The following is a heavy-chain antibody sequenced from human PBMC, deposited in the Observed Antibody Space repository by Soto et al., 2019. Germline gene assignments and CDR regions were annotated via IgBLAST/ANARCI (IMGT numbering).Heavy chain of an antibody. CDR3: VRTPGYTMDY. Sequence: QVQLVESEGGVVQPGRSLRHSCAASGFTLSNYAMHWVRQAPGKGLEWVATISYDGSKKNYADSVKGRFTISRDNSKNALYLQMNSLRAEDTAVYYCVRTPGYTMDYWGQGTLVTVSS. CDR1: GFTLSNYA. J-gene: IGHJ4*02. D-gene: IGHD5-18*01. CDR2: ISYDGSKK. V-gene: IGHV3-30-3*01.